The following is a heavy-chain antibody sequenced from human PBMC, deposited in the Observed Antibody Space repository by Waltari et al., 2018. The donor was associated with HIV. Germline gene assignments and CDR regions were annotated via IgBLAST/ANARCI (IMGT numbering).Heavy chain of an antibody. CDR1: GFTFSSYW. J-gene: IGHJ6*03. Sequence: EVQLVESGGGLVQPGGSLRLSCAASGFTFSSYWMRWVRQAPGKGLGWVSRMNRDWSTTNYSDSVKGRFTISRDNAKNTLYLQMNSLRAEDTAVYYCASGGSYYYYYYMDVWGKGTTVTVSS. V-gene: IGHV3-74*01. CDR2: MNRDWSTT. D-gene: IGHD1-26*01. CDR3: ASGGSYYYYYYMDV.